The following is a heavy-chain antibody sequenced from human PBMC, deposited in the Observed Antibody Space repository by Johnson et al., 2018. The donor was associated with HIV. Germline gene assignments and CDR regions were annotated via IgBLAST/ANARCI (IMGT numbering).Heavy chain of an antibody. CDR1: GFTFDDYG. J-gene: IGHJ3*02. V-gene: IGHV3-20*04. CDR2: ITWNGGSK. Sequence: VQLVESGGGVVRPGGSLRLSCAASGFTFDDYGMSWVRQAPGKGLEWVSGITWNGGSKGYGASAKGRFILSSDNAKNSLYLQMNSLRAEDTAVYYCASPDPNVVVTVGDVKDAFDIWGQGTMVTVSS. CDR3: ASPDPNVVVTVGDVKDAFDI. D-gene: IGHD2-21*02.